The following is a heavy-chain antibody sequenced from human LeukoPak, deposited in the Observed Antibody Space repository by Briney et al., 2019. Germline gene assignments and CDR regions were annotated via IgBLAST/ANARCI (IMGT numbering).Heavy chain of an antibody. Sequence: PWGSVRLSCAASGFTFSSYSMNWVRQAPGKGLEWVSSTYTSDTTYYADSVKGRFTISRDSSKNTLYLQMNTLRAEDTAVYYCAKNRGDGYNTFDCGGQETGDTVSS. CDR3: AKNRGDGYNTFDC. J-gene: IGHJ4*02. CDR1: GFTFSSYS. D-gene: IGHD5-24*01. V-gene: IGHV3-53*01. CDR2: TYTSDTT.